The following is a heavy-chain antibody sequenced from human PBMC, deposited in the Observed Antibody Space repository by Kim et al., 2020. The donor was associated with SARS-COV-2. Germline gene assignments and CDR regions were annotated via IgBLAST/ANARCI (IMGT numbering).Heavy chain of an antibody. V-gene: IGHV3-48*02. J-gene: IGHJ6*02. CDR3: ARGFSDIGYYYYGLDV. D-gene: IGHD2-15*01. CDR2: ISSSSSTI. CDR1: GFTFSSYS. Sequence: GGSLRLSCAASGFTFSSYSMNWVRQAPGKELEWVSYISSSSSTIYYVDSVKGRFTISRDNAKNSLYLQMNRQRDEDTAVYYCARGFSDIGYYYYGLDVWGLGTTFTVSS.